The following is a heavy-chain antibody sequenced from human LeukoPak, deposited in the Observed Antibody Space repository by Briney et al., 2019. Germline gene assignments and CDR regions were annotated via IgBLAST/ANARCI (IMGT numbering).Heavy chain of an antibody. D-gene: IGHD2-2*01. J-gene: IGHJ5*02. Sequence: PSETLSLTCAVSGYSISSGYYWGWIRQPPGKGLEWIGRIYHSGGTYCNPSLKSRVTISVDTSKNQFSLKLSSVTAADTAVYYSARDSVVVPAAIHWFDPCGQGSLVTVSS. CDR3: ARDSVVVPAAIHWFDP. CDR1: GYSISSGYY. V-gene: IGHV4-38-2*02. CDR2: IYHSGGT.